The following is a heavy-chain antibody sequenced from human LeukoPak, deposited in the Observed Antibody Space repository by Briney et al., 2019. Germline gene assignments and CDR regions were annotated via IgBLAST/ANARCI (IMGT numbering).Heavy chain of an antibody. Sequence: GGSLRLSCAASGFIFTDYWMYWVRQAPGRGLAWVANIKEDGSEKNYVDSVKGRFTISRDNAKNSVYLQMNSLRVEDTAVYYCASQFCSGGSCYPLDYWGQGTLVTVSS. D-gene: IGHD2-15*01. J-gene: IGHJ4*02. CDR2: IKEDGSEK. V-gene: IGHV3-7*01. CDR3: ASQFCSGGSCYPLDY. CDR1: GFIFTDYW.